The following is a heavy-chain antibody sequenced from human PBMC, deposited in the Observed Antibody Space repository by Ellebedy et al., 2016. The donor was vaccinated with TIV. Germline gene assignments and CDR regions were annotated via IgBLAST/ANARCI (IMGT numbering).Heavy chain of an antibody. V-gene: IGHV3-30-3*01. CDR3: ARGSGSYKEYFQR. CDR1: EFTFSPYA. J-gene: IGHJ1*01. Sequence: PGGSLRLSCAASEFTFSPYAMHWLRQAPGKGLEWVAVISYDGSDKYYADSVKGRFTISRDNSKNTLYLQMNSLRAEDTAVYYCARGSGSYKEYFQRWGQGALVTVSS. D-gene: IGHD1-26*01. CDR2: ISYDGSDK.